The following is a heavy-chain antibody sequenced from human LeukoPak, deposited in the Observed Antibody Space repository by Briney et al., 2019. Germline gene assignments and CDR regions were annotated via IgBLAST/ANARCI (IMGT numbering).Heavy chain of an antibody. Sequence: PSETQSLTCTVSGGSMSSYYWSWIRQPPGERLEWIGYINYSGSTTYNPSLRSRVTMSIDTSKNQFSLKLTSVTAADTAVYHCARGANYGDYGLDAFDVWGQGTMVTVSS. D-gene: IGHD4-17*01. V-gene: IGHV4-59*01. J-gene: IGHJ3*01. CDR3: ARGANYGDYGLDAFDV. CDR1: GGSMSSYY. CDR2: INYSGST.